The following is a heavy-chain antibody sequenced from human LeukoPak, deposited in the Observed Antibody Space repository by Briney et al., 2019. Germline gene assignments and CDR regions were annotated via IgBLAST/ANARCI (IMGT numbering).Heavy chain of an antibody. CDR1: GYTFTGYY. J-gene: IGHJ5*02. V-gene: IGHV1-2*02. Sequence: ASVKVSCKASGYTFTGYYMHWVRQAPGQGLEWMGWINPNSGGTNYAQKLQGRVTMTTDTSTSTAYMELRSLRSDDTAVYYCARVLSSITIFGVVILSPPFDPWGQGTLVTVSS. CDR2: INPNSGGT. CDR3: ARVLSSITIFGVVILSPPFDP. D-gene: IGHD3-3*01.